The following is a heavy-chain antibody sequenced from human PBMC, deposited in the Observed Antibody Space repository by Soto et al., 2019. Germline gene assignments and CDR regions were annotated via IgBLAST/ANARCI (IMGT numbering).Heavy chain of an antibody. CDR1: GYTFTDYH. V-gene: IGHV1-2*02. D-gene: IGHD6-25*01. CDR2: INANNGGA. Sequence: ASVKVSCKASGYTFTDYHIHWVRQAPGQGLEFMGWINANNGGAGSAQQFQGRATVTRDTSITTVYMELSNRRSDETAVYYCAREGGSETLQPSYNWFDTWGQGTLVTVSS. J-gene: IGHJ5*02. CDR3: AREGGSETLQPSYNWFDT.